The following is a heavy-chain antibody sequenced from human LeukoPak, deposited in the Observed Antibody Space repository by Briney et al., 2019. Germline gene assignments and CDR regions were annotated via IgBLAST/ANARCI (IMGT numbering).Heavy chain of an antibody. V-gene: IGHV1-18*04. CDR2: ISAYNGNT. J-gene: IGHJ5*02. D-gene: IGHD5-12*01. CDR3: ARDGAASGYDYANWFDP. Sequence: GASVKVSCKASGYTFTSYGISWVRQAPGQGLEWMGWISAYNGNTNYAQKLQGRVTMTTDTSTSTAYMERRSLRSDDTAVYYCARDGAASGYDYANWFDPWGQGTLVTVSS. CDR1: GYTFTSYG.